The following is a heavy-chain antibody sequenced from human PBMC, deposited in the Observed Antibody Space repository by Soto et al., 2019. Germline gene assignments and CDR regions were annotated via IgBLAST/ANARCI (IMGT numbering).Heavy chain of an antibody. J-gene: IGHJ4*02. CDR2: VYHIGST. CDR3: ARDGSGHDFWDGPWYFDS. Sequence: QLQLQESGPGLVKPSETLSLTCTVSGGSISTSYWSWIRQPPGKGLKWLGYVYHIGSTKYNPSLKNRVTISIDTSQNQFSLKLESVSAADTALYYCARDGSGHDFWDGPWYFDSWGQGTLVTVSS. V-gene: IGHV4-59*01. CDR1: GGSISTSY. D-gene: IGHD3-3*01.